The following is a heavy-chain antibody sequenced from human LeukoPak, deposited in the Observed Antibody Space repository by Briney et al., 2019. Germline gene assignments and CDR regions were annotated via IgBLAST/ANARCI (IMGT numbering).Heavy chain of an antibody. CDR1: GFSFSSYW. V-gene: IGHV3-74*01. CDR2: IKSDGKT. CDR3: ARAPSEIGGYYPEYFRH. J-gene: IGHJ1*01. D-gene: IGHD3-22*01. Sequence: GGSPRLSCAASGFSFSSYWMHWVRQAPGKGLVWVSRIKSDGKTNYADSVKGRFTISGDNAKNTVSLQMNSLRAEDTGVYYCARAPSEIGGYYPEYFRHWGQGTLVTVSS.